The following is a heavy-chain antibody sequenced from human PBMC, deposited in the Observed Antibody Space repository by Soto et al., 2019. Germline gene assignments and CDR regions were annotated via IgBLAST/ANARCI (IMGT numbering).Heavy chain of an antibody. CDR1: GFTFSSYG. CDR3: AKDLATRNPYYYYGMDV. CDR2: ISYDGSNK. J-gene: IGHJ6*02. Sequence: PGGSLRLSCAASGFTFSSYGMHWVRQAPGKGLEWVAVISYDGSNKYYADSVKGRFTISRDNSKNTLYLQMNSLRAEDTAVYYYAKDLATRNPYYYYGMDVWGQATTVTVCS. V-gene: IGHV3-30*18.